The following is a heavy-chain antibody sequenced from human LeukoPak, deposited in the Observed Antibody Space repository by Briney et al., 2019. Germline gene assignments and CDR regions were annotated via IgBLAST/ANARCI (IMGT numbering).Heavy chain of an antibody. CDR1: GFTFSSYV. V-gene: IGHV3-23*01. CDR2: ISGTGGST. CDR3: ANVGWDAYSGHDFVYGY. J-gene: IGHJ4*02. D-gene: IGHD5-12*01. Sequence: GGSLRLSCVASGFTFSSYVMSWVRQAPGKGPEWVSGISGTGGSTYYADSVKGRSTISRDNFKNTLYLQMNSLRAEDTAVYYCANVGWDAYSGHDFVYGYWGQGTLVTVSS.